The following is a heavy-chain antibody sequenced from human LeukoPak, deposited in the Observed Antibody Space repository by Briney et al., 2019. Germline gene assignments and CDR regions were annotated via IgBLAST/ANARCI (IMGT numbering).Heavy chain of an antibody. CDR3: ARGRVRIVY. D-gene: IGHD3-22*01. J-gene: IGHJ4*02. Sequence: SETLSLTCAVYGGSFIGYYWSWIRQPPGKGLEWIGEINHSGSTNYNPSLKSRITISVDTSKNQFTLKLGSVAAADTSVYYCARGRVRIVYWGQGTLVTVSS. CDR1: GGSFIGYY. V-gene: IGHV4-34*01. CDR2: INHSGST.